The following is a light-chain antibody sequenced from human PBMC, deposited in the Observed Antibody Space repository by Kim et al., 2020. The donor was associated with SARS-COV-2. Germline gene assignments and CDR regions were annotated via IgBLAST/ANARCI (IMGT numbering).Light chain of an antibody. CDR3: QESYSTPWT. CDR2: AAS. CDR1: QSITSY. V-gene: IGKV1-39*01. Sequence: DIQMTQSPSSLSASVGDRVTISCRASQSITSYLNWYQQKPGKAPKVLMYAASRLQSGVPSRFSGSGSGTDFTLTISSLQPEDFATYYCQESYSTPWTFGQGTKLEI. J-gene: IGKJ2*02.